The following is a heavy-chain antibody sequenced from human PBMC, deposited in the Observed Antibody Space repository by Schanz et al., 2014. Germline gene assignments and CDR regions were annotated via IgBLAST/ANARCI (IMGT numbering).Heavy chain of an antibody. CDR2: IWYDGSNK. CDR1: GFTFSSYG. J-gene: IGHJ4*02. Sequence: QVQLVESGGGVVQPGRSLRLSCAASGFTFSSYGMHWVRQAPGKGLEWVAIIWYDGSNKDYADSVKGRFAISRDNSKNTRFLQMSRLIAEDAAGDYCARDGDFDYWGQGTLVTVSS. V-gene: IGHV3-33*08. CDR3: ARDGDFDY.